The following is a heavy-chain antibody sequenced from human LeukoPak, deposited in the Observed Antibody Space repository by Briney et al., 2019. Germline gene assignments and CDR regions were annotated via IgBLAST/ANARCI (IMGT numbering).Heavy chain of an antibody. CDR2: ISISASTI. D-gene: IGHD6-19*01. V-gene: IGHV3-11*01. CDR3: ARVSGYSSGWYRY. J-gene: IGHJ4*02. CDR1: GFTFSDYY. Sequence: GGSLRLSCAASGFTFSDYYMSWIRQAPGKGLEWVSYISISASTIYYAHSLKGRFTISSDNAKNSLYLQMNSLRAEDTAVYYCARVSGYSSGWYRYWGQGTLVTVSS.